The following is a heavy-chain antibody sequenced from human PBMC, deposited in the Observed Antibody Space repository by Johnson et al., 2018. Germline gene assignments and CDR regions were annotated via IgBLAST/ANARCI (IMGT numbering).Heavy chain of an antibody. CDR2: TYYSGST. J-gene: IGHJ6*02. CDR3: ARSIPFYYGMDV. CDR1: GGSISSYY. V-gene: IGHV4-59*01. Sequence: QVQLQESGPVLVKPSETLSLTCTVSGGSISSYYWSWIRQPPGKGLEWIGYTYYSGSTNYNPSLKSRVTISVDTSKNQFSLKLSSVTAADTAVYYCARSIPFYYGMDVWGQGTTVTVSS. D-gene: IGHD2-2*02.